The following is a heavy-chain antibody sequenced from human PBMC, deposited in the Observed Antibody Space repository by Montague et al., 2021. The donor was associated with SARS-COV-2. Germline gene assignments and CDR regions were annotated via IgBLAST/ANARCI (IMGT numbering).Heavy chain of an antibody. CDR1: GDSITNTCYF. Sequence: SETLSLTCNVSGDSITNTCYFWGWLPHPPGKALDWIGSIYHTGKTYYNPALERRAPMSIDTSKNQFSLRLSSVIASDTAVYYCAMWVKYSFDYWGQGFLVTVSS. J-gene: IGHJ4*02. V-gene: IGHV4-39*01. CDR3: AMWVKYSFDY. D-gene: IGHD1-26*01. CDR2: IYHTGKT.